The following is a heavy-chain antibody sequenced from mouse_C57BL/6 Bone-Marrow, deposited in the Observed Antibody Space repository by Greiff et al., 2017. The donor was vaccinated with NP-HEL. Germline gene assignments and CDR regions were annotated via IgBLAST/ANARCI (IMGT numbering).Heavy chain of an antibody. V-gene: IGHV1-7*01. J-gene: IGHJ4*01. CDR2: INPSSGYT. D-gene: IGHD2-4*01. CDR3: ADEYDGERYAMDY. Sequence: QVQLQQSGAELAKPGASVTLSCKASGYTFTSYWMHWVKQRPGQGLEWIGYINPSSGYTKYNQKFKDKATLTADKSSSTAYMQLSSLTYEDSAVYYCADEYDGERYAMDYWGQGTSVTVSS. CDR1: GYTFTSYW.